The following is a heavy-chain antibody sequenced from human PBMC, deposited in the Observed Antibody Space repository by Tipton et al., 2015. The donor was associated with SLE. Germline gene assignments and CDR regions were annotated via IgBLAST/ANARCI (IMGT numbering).Heavy chain of an antibody. CDR3: ARWAAGYYYYYGLDV. CDR1: GGSFSGYY. Sequence: TLSLTCAVYGGSFSGYYWSWIRQTPGKGLEWIGEINHGGSTNYNPSLKTRVTMSVDTSKNQFSLKLSSVTAADTAVYYCARWAAGYYYYYGLDVWGQGTTVTVSS. J-gene: IGHJ6*02. CDR2: INHGGST. D-gene: IGHD6-25*01. V-gene: IGHV4-34*09.